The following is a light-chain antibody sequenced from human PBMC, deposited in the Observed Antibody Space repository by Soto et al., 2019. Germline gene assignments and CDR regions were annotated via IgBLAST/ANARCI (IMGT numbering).Light chain of an antibody. CDR1: QSVSSS. CDR2: DTS. J-gene: IGKJ5*01. V-gene: IGKV3-11*01. Sequence: EIVLTQSPGTLSLSPGERATLSCRASQSVSSSLAWYQQKHGQAPRLLISDTSNRDTGIPARFSGSGSGKDFTLTISSLEPEDFALYYCQQRSDWRITFGQGTRLEIK. CDR3: QQRSDWRIT.